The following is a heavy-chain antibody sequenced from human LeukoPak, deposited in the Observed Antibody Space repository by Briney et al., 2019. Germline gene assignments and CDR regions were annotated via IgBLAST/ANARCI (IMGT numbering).Heavy chain of an antibody. Sequence: PGGSLRLSCAASGFTFSSYAMSWVRQAPGKGLEWVSAISGSGGSTYYADSVKGRFTISRDNSKNTLYLQMNSLRAEDTAVYYCAKDSRRPLWFGESLGAFDIWGQGTMVTVSS. V-gene: IGHV3-23*01. CDR1: GFTFSSYA. CDR3: AKDSRRPLWFGESLGAFDI. CDR2: ISGSGGST. J-gene: IGHJ3*02. D-gene: IGHD3-10*01.